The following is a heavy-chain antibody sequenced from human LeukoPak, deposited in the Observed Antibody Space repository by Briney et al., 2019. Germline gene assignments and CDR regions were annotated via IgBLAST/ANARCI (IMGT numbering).Heavy chain of an antibody. CDR2: IYYTGRT. J-gene: IGHJ4*02. D-gene: IGHD6-13*01. Sequence: PSETLSLTCTVSGGSISSYYWSWIRQPPGKGLKWLAYIYYTGRTDSNPSLSSRVTISVDTSKNQFSLNLTSVTAADTAVYYCARHVGTAAGPFDSWGQGILVTVSS. CDR3: ARHVGTAAGPFDS. CDR1: GGSISSYY. V-gene: IGHV4-59*08.